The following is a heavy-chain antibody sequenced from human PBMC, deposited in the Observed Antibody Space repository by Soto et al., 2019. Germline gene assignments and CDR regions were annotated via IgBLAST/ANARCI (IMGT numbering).Heavy chain of an antibody. D-gene: IGHD5-12*01. J-gene: IGHJ2*01. CDR2: IIPIFGTV. Sequence: QVQLVQSGAEVKKPGSSVKVSCKASGGTFSNYPISWVRQAPGQGLEWMGGIIPIFGTVNYAQKFQGRVTGTADESTSTASRELGSLRSEDTAVYYCARGNHRWLQLWYFDLWGRGTLVTVSS. CDR3: ARGNHRWLQLWYFDL. V-gene: IGHV1-69*12. CDR1: GGTFSNYP.